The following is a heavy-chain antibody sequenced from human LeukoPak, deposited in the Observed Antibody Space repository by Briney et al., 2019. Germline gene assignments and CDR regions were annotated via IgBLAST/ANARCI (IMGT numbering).Heavy chain of an antibody. V-gene: IGHV3-7*01. CDR2: IKQDGSEK. CDR1: GFTLSSYW. CDR3: ARDLWGVGDY. Sequence: GGSLRLSCAASGFTLSSYWMSWVRQAPGKGLEWVANIKQDGSEKYYVDSVKGRFTISRDNAKNSLYLQMNSLRAEDTAVYYCARDLWGVGDYWGQGTLVTVSS. D-gene: IGHD3-10*01. J-gene: IGHJ4*02.